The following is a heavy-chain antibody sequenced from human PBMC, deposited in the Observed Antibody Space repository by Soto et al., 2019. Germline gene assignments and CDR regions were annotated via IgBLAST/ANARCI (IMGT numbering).Heavy chain of an antibody. Sequence: QITLKESGPTLVKPTQTLTLTCTFSGFSLSTSGVGVGWIRQPPRKDLEWLALIYWDDDKRYSPSLKSRLTISKDTSKDQVVLTMPTMDPVDTATYYRAHHGYYSYGLDVWGQGTTVTVSS. CDR3: AHHGYYSYGLDV. CDR1: GFSLSTSGVG. J-gene: IGHJ6*02. CDR2: IYWDDDK. V-gene: IGHV2-5*02.